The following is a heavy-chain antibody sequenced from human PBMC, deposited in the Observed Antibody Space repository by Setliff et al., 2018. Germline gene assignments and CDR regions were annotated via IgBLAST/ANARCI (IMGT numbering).Heavy chain of an antibody. CDR2: IYTSGST. CDR3: ARARPATIAGVVPGVADFGIDV. V-gene: IGHV4-4*07. D-gene: IGHD2-2*01. CDR1: SGSMRNYY. J-gene: IGHJ6*02. Sequence: PSETLSLTCSVSSGSMRNYYWIWIRQPAGEGLEWIGRIYTSGSTNYNHSLKRRVAISLEMSKNQFSLTLSSVTAADTAVYYCARARPATIAGVVPGVADFGIDVWGQGTTVTVSS.